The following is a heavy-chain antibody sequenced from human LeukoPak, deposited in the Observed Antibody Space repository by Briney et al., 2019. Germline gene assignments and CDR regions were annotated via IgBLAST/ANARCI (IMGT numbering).Heavy chain of an antibody. D-gene: IGHD6-19*01. CDR3: AKDYSSGRDEAFYI. J-gene: IGHJ3*02. V-gene: IGHV3-23*01. CDR2: ISGSGGST. CDR1: GFTFSSYA. Sequence: GGSLRLSCAASGFTFSSYAMSWLRQAPGKGLEWVSAISGSGGSTYYADSVKGRFTISRDNSKNTLYLQMNSLKAEDTAVYYWAKDYSSGRDEAFYILGQGTMVTVSS.